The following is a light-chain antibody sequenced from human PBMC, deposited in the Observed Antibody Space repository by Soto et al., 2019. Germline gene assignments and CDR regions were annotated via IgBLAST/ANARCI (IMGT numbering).Light chain of an antibody. CDR2: GAF. J-gene: IGKJ1*01. CDR1: QSVYSN. V-gene: IGKV3-15*01. CDR3: QQYNDWPLT. Sequence: IVMTQSPATLSVSPGERATLSFRASQSVYSNLAWYQQKPGQAPSLLIYGAFTRATGIPARFSGTGSGTEFTLTISSLQSEDFALYYCQQYNDWPLTFGQGTKVDIK.